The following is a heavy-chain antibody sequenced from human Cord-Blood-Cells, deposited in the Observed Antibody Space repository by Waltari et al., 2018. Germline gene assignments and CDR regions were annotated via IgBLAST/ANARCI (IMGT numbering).Heavy chain of an antibody. V-gene: IGHV4-59*01. CDR2: IYYSGRT. CDR1: GGSISSYY. Sequence: QVQLQESGPGLVKPSETLSLTCTVSGGSISSYYWSWIRQPPGKGLEWIGYIYYSGRTNYNPSLKSRVTISVDTSKNQFSLKLSSVTAADTAVYYCARDTVGVTDWGQGTLVTVSS. J-gene: IGHJ4*02. D-gene: IGHD1-26*01. CDR3: ARDTVGVTD.